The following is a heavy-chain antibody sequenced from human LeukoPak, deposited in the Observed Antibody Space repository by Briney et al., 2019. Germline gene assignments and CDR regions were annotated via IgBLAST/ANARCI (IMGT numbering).Heavy chain of an antibody. V-gene: IGHV4-34*01. CDR1: GGSFSGYY. CDR2: INHSGST. J-gene: IGHJ5*02. CDR3: ARVRDYYGSGSGWFDP. Sequence: SETLSLTCAVYGGSFSGYYWSWIRHPPGKGLEWIGEINHSGSTNYNPSLKSRVTISVDTSKNQFSLKLSSVTAADTAVYYCARVRDYYGSGSGWFDPWGQGTLVTVSS. D-gene: IGHD3-10*01.